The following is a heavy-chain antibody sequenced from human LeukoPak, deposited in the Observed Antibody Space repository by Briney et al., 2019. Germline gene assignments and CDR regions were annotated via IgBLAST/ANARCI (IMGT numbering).Heavy chain of an antibody. CDR2: IYPGDSDT. V-gene: IGHV5-51*01. D-gene: IGHD2-2*01. CDR3: ASHPCTSCPFDY. J-gene: IGHJ4*02. Sequence: GESLKISCQGSGYRFTSYWIGWVRQMPGKGLEWMGIIYPGDSDTRYSPSFQGQVTISADKSISTAYLQWSSLKASDTAMYYRASHPCTSCPFDYWGQGTLVTVSS. CDR1: GYRFTSYW.